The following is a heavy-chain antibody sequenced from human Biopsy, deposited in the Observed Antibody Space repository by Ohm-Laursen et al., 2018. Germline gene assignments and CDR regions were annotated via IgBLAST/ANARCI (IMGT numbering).Heavy chain of an antibody. V-gene: IGHV3-9*01. CDR2: IKWNSGKI. CDR1: GFSFSSYA. CDR3: ARDTGTMVRGVLYQ. Sequence: SLRLSCAASGFSFSSYAMHWVRRVPGKGLEWVSGIKWNSGKIDYADPVKGRFTISRDNAKNSLYLHMNSLRTEDSAFYYCARDTGTMVRGVLYQWGQGTQVTVSS. D-gene: IGHD3-10*01. J-gene: IGHJ4*02.